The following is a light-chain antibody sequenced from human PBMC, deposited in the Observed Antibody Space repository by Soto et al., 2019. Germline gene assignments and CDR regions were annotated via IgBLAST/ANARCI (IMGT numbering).Light chain of an antibody. CDR1: ENVRTF. CDR2: GAS. Sequence: EVVLTQSPATLSLSPGERATLSCRASENVRTFVDWYQQKPGQAPRLLIYGASNRATGIPARFSGSGSGTDFTLTISNLEPEDFAVYYLQQHSHWPPWTFGQGTRVEIQ. CDR3: QQHSHWPPWT. J-gene: IGKJ1*01. V-gene: IGKV3-11*01.